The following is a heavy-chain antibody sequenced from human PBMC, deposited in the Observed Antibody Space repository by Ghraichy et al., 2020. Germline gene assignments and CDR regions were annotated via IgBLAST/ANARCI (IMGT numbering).Heavy chain of an antibody. CDR1: GGSISSYY. CDR2: IYYSGST. Sequence: SETLSLTCTVSGGSISSYYWSWIRQPPGKGLEWIGYIYYSGSTNYNPSLKSRVTISVDTSKNQFSLKLSSVTAADTAVYYCARSRGRDMGYNWFDPWGQGTLVTVSS. J-gene: IGHJ5*02. V-gene: IGHV4-59*01. D-gene: IGHD2-15*01. CDR3: ARSRGRDMGYNWFDP.